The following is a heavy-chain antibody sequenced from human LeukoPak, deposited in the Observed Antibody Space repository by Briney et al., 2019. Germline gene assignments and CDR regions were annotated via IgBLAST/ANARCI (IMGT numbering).Heavy chain of an antibody. D-gene: IGHD3-22*01. CDR2: IYYSGST. J-gene: IGHJ6*02. CDR3: AGSTYDSSGSYYYGMDV. V-gene: IGHV4-39*01. CDR1: GGSISSSSYY. Sequence: SETLSLTCTVSGGSISSSSYYWGWIRQPPGKGLEWIGSIYYSGSTYYNPSLKSRVTISVDTSKNQFSLKLSSVTAADTAVYYCAGSTYDSSGSYYYGMDVWGQGTTVTVSS.